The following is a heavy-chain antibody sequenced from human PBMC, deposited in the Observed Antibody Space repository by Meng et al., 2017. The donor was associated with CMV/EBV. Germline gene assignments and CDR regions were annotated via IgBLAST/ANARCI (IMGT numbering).Heavy chain of an antibody. V-gene: IGHV1-2*02. D-gene: IGHD3-3*01. CDR1: GYTFTGYY. J-gene: IGHJ6*02. Sequence: ASVKVSCKASGYTFTGYYIHWVRQAPGQGLEWMGWINPNSGGTNYAQEFQGRVTMTRDTSISTAYMELSRLRSDDTAVYYCARDLKSFDFWSCYSNYYYYGMDVWGQGTTVTVSS. CDR2: INPNSGGT. CDR3: ARDLKSFDFWSCYSNYYYYGMDV.